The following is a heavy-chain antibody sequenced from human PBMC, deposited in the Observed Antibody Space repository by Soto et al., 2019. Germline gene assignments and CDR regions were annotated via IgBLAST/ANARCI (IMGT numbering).Heavy chain of an antibody. CDR2: IIPIFGTA. J-gene: IGHJ4*02. V-gene: IGHV1-69*13. CDR3: ARSETRKYYYDSSGDYFDY. CDR1: GGNFSSYA. D-gene: IGHD3-22*01. Sequence: SVKVSCKASGGNFSSYAISWVRQAPGQGLEWMGGIIPIFGTANYAQKFQGRVTITADESTSTAYMELSSLRSEDTAVYYCARSETRKYYYDSSGDYFDYWGQGTLVTVSS.